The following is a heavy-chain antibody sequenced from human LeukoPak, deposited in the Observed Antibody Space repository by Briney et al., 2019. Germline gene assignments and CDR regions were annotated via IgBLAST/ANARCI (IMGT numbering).Heavy chain of an antibody. V-gene: IGHV4-4*07. CDR2: IYTSGST. CDR1: GGSISSYY. Sequence: SETLSLTCTVSGGSISSYYWSWIRQPAGKGLEWIGRIYTSGSTNYNPSLKSRVTMSVDTSKNQFSLKLSSVTAADTAVYYCARGVITMIVGKVFDYWGQGTLVTVSS. CDR3: ARGVITMIVGKVFDY. J-gene: IGHJ4*02. D-gene: IGHD3-22*01.